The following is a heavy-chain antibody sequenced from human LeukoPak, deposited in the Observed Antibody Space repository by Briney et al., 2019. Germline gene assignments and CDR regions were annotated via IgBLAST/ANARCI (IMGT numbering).Heavy chain of an antibody. CDR2: ISAYNGNT. CDR3: ARAESGYSYGYYYYFDY. V-gene: IGHV1-18*04. D-gene: IGHD5-18*01. J-gene: IGHJ4*02. CDR1: GYTFTGYY. Sequence: GASVKVSCKASGYTFTGYYMHWVRQAPGQGLEWMGWISAYNGNTNYAQKLQGRVTMTTDTSTSTAYMELRSLRSDDTAVYYCARAESGYSYGYYYYFDYWGQGTLVTVSS.